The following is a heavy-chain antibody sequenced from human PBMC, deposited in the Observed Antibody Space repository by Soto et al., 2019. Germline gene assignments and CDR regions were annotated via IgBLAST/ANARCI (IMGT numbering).Heavy chain of an antibody. CDR2: INPTGANT. CDR1: GFTFSCSA. J-gene: IGHJ4*02. CDR3: VSWVSDHFDY. V-gene: IGHV3-23*01. Sequence: GGSLRLSCAASGFTFSCSAMSWVRQAPGTGLEWVSTINPTGANTHYADSAKGRFTISRDNSRNTVDLQMNSLRAADTALYYCVSWVSDHFDYWGQGTPVTVSS. D-gene: IGHD3-16*01.